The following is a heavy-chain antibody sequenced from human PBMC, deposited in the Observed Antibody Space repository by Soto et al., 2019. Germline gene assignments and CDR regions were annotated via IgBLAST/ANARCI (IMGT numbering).Heavy chain of an antibody. J-gene: IGHJ3*02. D-gene: IGHD2-21*02. CDR2: INAGNGNT. V-gene: IGHV1-3*01. CDR3: ARAAYCGSDSCSDAFAI. CDR1: GYTFTNYA. Sequence: QVQLVQSGAEVKKSGASVKVSCKASGYTFTNYAMHWVRQAPGQRLEWMGWINAGNGNTKYSQQFKGRVTITRDTSASTAYMELSSLRYEDTAVYYCARAAYCGSDSCSDAFAIWGQGTVFPVSS.